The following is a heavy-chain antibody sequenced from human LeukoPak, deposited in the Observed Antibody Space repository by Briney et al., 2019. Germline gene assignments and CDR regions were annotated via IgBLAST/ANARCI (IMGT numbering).Heavy chain of an antibody. CDR1: GFTVSTSS. J-gene: IGHJ4*02. CDR3: AREDSGSFDS. Sequence: GGSLRLSCEDAGFTVSTSSMHWVRQATGKGLEWVAVISYDGRNTYYADPVKGRFTISRDNSKNTMFLQMDSLRVEDTAVYYCAREDSGSFDSWGQRTLVIVSS. V-gene: IGHV3-30*04. D-gene: IGHD1-26*01. CDR2: ISYDGRNT.